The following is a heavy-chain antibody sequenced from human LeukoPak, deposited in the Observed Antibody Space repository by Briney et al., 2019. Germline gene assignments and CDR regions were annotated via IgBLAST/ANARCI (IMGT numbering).Heavy chain of an antibody. CDR3: ARDGLNYYGSGRVYYYYGMDV. Sequence: PGGSLRLSCAASGFTFSDHYMDWVRQAPGKGLEWVGRTRNKANSYTTEYAASVKGRFTISRDDSKNSLYLQMNSLKTEDTAVYYCARDGLNYYGSGRVYYYYGMDVWGQGTTVTVFS. V-gene: IGHV3-72*01. CDR2: TRNKANSYTT. D-gene: IGHD3-10*01. CDR1: GFTFSDHY. J-gene: IGHJ6*02.